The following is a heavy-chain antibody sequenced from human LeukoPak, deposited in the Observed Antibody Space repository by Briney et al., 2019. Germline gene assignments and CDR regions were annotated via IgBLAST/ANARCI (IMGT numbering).Heavy chain of an antibody. CDR3: ARRGDYDIFRGRNWFDP. CDR1: GGSISSSSYY. D-gene: IGHD3-9*01. Sequence: SETLSLTCTVSGGSISSSSYYWGWIRQPPGKGLEWIGSIYYSGSTYYNPSLKSRVTISVDTSKNQFSLKLSSVTAADTAVYYCARRGDYDIFRGRNWFDPWGQGTLVTVSS. V-gene: IGHV4-39*01. CDR2: IYYSGST. J-gene: IGHJ5*02.